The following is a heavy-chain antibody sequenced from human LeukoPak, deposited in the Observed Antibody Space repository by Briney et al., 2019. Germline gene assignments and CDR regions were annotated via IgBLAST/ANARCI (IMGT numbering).Heavy chain of an antibody. V-gene: IGHV3-7*01. Sequence: GGSLRLSCAASGFRFNTYWMSWVRQAPGKGLEWVANIKQDGNEKYYADSVKGRFTISRDNGKNSLDLQMNSLRAADTAVYYCARDTLGEGEDANYAVYYFDYWGQGTVVTVSS. D-gene: IGHD4/OR15-4a*01. J-gene: IGHJ4*02. CDR2: IKQDGNEK. CDR3: ARDTLGEGEDANYAVYYFDY. CDR1: GFRFNTYW.